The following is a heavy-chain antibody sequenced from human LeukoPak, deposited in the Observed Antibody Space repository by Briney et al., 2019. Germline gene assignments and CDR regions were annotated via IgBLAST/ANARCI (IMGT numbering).Heavy chain of an antibody. J-gene: IGHJ6*02. V-gene: IGHV1-24*01. CDR1: GYTLTELS. Sequence: GASVKVSCKVSGYTLTELSMHWVRQAPGKGLEWMGGFDPEDGETIYAQKFQGRVTMTEDTSTDTAYMELSSLRSEDTAVYYCATDQGGKSALQPYYYYGMDVWGQGTTVTVSS. CDR3: ATDQGGKSALQPYYYYGMDV. D-gene: IGHD1-14*01. CDR2: FDPEDGET.